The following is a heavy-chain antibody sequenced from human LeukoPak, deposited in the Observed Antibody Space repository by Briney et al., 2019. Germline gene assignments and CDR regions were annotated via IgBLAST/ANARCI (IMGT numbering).Heavy chain of an antibody. Sequence: PSETLSLTCAVYGESFRAYYWTWLRQPPGKGLEWIGEISHSGSTNYNPPLKSRVTISVDTSKSQFSLKLSSVTAADTAVYYCARGSYQLSLDYWGQGTLVTVSS. CDR1: GESFRAYY. CDR3: ARGSYQLSLDY. J-gene: IGHJ4*02. CDR2: ISHSGST. D-gene: IGHD2-2*01. V-gene: IGHV4-34*01.